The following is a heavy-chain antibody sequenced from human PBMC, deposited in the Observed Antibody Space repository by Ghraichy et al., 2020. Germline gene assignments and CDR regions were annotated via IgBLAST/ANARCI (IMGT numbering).Heavy chain of an antibody. J-gene: IGHJ4*02. Sequence: GGSLRLSCAVSGFRFSSYPMSWLRQAPGKGLEWVSAIGGDGESTYYPDSVKGRFTISRDNSRNTLYLQMTSLRAEDTAVYFCAKAAGTAHFDYWGRGTLVTVSA. D-gene: IGHD2-21*02. V-gene: IGHV3-23*01. CDR2: IGGDGEST. CDR3: AKAAGTAHFDY. CDR1: GFRFSSYP.